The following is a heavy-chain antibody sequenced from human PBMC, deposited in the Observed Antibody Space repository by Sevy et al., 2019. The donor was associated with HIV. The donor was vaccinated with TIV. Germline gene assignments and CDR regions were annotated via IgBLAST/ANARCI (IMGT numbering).Heavy chain of an antibody. J-gene: IGHJ4*02. Sequence: SETLSLTCAVYGGSFSGYYWSWIRQPPGKGLEWIGEINHSGSTNYNPSLKSRVTISVDTSKNQFSLKLSSVTAADTAVYYCARVTISGSYGGGHRIGGGHFDYWGQGTLVTVSS. CDR3: ARVTISGSYGGGHRIGGGHFDY. V-gene: IGHV4-34*01. CDR2: INHSGST. D-gene: IGHD1-26*01. CDR1: GGSFSGYY.